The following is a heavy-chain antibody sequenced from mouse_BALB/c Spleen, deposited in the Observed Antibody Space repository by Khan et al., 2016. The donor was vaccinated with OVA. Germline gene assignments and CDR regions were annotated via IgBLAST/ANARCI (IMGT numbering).Heavy chain of an antibody. CDR3: ARAGWDEFAY. J-gene: IGHJ3*01. V-gene: IGHV1-77*01. CDR2: IYPGSDST. D-gene: IGHD4-1*01. CDR1: GYTFTDYV. Sequence: VQLQESGPELVKPGASVKMSCKASGYTFTDYVMNWVKQRNGQGLEWIGQIYPGSDSTYYNEKFKGKATLTADRSSSTAYMQLSNLTSEDSAVYFCARAGWDEFAYWGQGTLVTVSA.